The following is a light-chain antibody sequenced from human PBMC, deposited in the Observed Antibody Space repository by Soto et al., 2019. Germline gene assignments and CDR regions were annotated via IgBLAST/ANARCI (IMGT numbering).Light chain of an antibody. V-gene: IGKV1-39*01. J-gene: IGKJ1*01. CDR1: QSISSY. CDR3: QQSYSTPPWT. Sequence: DIQMTQSPSSLSASVGDRVTITCRASQSISSYLNWYQQKPGKAPNLLIYAASSLQSGVPSRFSGSGSGTDVTLTISSLQPEDFATYYCQQSYSTPPWTFGQGTKVEIK. CDR2: AAS.